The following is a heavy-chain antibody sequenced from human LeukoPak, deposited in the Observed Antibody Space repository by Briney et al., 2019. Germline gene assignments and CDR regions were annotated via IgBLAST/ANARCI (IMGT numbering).Heavy chain of an antibody. CDR1: GYTFTGYY. V-gene: IGHV1-2*04. D-gene: IGHD6-19*01. CDR3: ARESRSSGWYGGDFDY. CDR2: INPNSGGT. J-gene: IGHJ4*02. Sequence: ASVKVSCKASGYTFTGYYMHWVREAPGQGLEWMGWINPNSGGTNYAQKFQGWVTMTRDTSISTAYMELSRLRSDDTAVYYCARESRSSGWYGGDFDYWGQGTLVTVSS.